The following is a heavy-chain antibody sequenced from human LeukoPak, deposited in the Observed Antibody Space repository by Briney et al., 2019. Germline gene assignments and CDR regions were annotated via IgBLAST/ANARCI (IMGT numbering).Heavy chain of an antibody. J-gene: IGHJ4*02. CDR2: IYPGDSDT. D-gene: IGHD2-15*01. CDR3: ARHSRVSGLTGY. Sequence: GESLKISCKGSGYSFTSYWIGWVRQMPGKGLEWMGFIYPGDSDTRYSPSFQGQVTISADKSISSAYLQWSSLKASDTGIYYCARHSRVSGLTGYWGQGTLVTVSS. CDR1: GYSFTSYW. V-gene: IGHV5-51*01.